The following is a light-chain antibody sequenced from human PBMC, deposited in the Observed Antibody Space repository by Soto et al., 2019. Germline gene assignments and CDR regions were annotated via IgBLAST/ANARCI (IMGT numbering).Light chain of an antibody. J-gene: IGKJ1*01. CDR3: QQYNSYSWT. CDR2: GAS. CDR1: QSISKW. V-gene: IGKV1-5*01. Sequence: DIQMTQSPSTLSASVGDRVTITCRASQSISKWLAWHQQKPGKAPSLLIFGASNLHDGVPSRFSGSGSGTEFTLTISSLQADDFATYYCQQYNSYSWTFGQGTKVDI.